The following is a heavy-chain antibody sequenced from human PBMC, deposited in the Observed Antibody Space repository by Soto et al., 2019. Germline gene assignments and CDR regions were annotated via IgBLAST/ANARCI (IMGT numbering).Heavy chain of an antibody. Sequence: GGSLRLSCAASGFTFSIYAMSWVRQAPGKGLEWVSTIGGSGGDTTYADFVRGRFTVSRDNSRNTLYLQMNSLRAEDTAIYYCAKDAPGSGWLSDYWGRGTLVTVSS. CDR2: IGGSGGDT. D-gene: IGHD3-22*01. CDR1: GFTFSIYA. CDR3: AKDAPGSGWLSDY. V-gene: IGHV3-23*01. J-gene: IGHJ4*02.